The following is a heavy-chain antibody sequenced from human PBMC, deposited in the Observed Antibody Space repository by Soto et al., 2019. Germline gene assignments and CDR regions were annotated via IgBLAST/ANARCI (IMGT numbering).Heavy chain of an antibody. CDR1: GFSLNTGGLG. J-gene: IGHJ6*02. D-gene: IGHD2-21*02. CDR3: VHSRCGADCLRSDSSHYYYGMDV. V-gene: IGHV2-5*02. Sequence: QITLKESGPTLVKPTQTLTLTCTFSGFSLNTGGLGVGWIRQPPGKALEWLALIYWDGDKRYSPSLQSRLSITKDTSNKQLVLTMTNMDPVNTATYYCVHSRCGADCLRSDSSHYYYGMDVWGQGNTGSVSS. CDR2: IYWDGDK.